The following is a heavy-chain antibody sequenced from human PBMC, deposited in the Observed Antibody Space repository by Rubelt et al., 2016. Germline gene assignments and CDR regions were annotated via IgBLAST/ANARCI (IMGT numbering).Heavy chain of an antibody. Sequence: QVQLVESGGGVVQPGRSLRLSCEGSGFRFSSFAMHWVRQAPGKGPEWVALIPYDGSDKYYADSVKGRFTISRDNSRNTLSLQMDSLRAEDTAVYFCASVRKAVGDAFDIWGRGTLVTVSS. J-gene: IGHJ3*02. V-gene: IGHV3-30*03. D-gene: IGHD3-10*01. CDR1: GFRFSSFA. CDR3: ASVRKAVGDAFDI. CDR2: IPYDGSDK.